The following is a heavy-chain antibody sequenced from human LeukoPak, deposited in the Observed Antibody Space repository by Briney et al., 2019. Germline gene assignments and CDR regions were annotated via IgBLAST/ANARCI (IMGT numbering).Heavy chain of an antibody. CDR1: GYTFTSYG. J-gene: IGHJ4*02. Sequence: ASVKVSCKASGYTFTSYGISWVRQAPGQGLEWMGWISAYNGNTNYAQKLQGRVTMTTDTSTSTAYMGLRSLRSDDTAVYYCARDLTFGGVIVIDNYFDYWGQGTLVTVSS. V-gene: IGHV1-18*01. CDR3: ARDLTFGGVIVIDNYFDY. CDR2: ISAYNGNT. D-gene: IGHD3-16*02.